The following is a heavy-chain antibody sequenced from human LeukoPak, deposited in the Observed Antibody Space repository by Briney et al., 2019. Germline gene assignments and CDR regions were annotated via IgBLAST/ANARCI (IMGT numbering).Heavy chain of an antibody. Sequence: PSETLTLTCTVSGDSISSGYSSWSWIRQHPGKGLEYIGYISYSGRTYSSPSLKSRVTISVDTSKNQFSLKLSSVTAADTAVYYCARDLLGPCTGGSCSRHRYFAFWGQGTLVTVSS. V-gene: IGHV4-31*03. CDR1: GDSISSGYSS. J-gene: IGHJ4*02. D-gene: IGHD2-15*01. CDR3: ARDLLGPCTGGSCSRHRYFAF. CDR2: ISYSGRT.